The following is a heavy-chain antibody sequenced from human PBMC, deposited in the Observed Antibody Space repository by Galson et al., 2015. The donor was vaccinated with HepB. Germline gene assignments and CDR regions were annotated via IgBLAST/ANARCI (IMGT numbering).Heavy chain of an antibody. CDR2: IYPGDSDT. V-gene: IGHV5-51*01. D-gene: IGHD6-13*01. Sequence: QSGAEVKKPGESLKISCKGSGYSFTSYWIGWVRQMPGKGLEWMGIIYPGDSDTRYSPSFQGQVTISADKSISTAYLQWSSLKASDTAMYYCARQQAGTSYYYYYGMDVWGQGTTVTVSS. J-gene: IGHJ6*02. CDR1: GYSFTSYW. CDR3: ARQQAGTSYYYYYGMDV.